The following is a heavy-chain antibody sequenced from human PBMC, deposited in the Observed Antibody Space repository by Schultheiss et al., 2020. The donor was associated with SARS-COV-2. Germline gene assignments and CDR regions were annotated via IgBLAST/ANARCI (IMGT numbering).Heavy chain of an antibody. CDR2: INHSGST. J-gene: IGHJ4*02. D-gene: IGHD6-19*01. CDR1: GGSFSGYY. V-gene: IGHV4-34*01. Sequence: GSLRLSCAVYGGSFSGYYWSWIRQPPGKGLEWIGEINHSGSTNYNPSLKSRVTISVDTSKNQFSLKLSSVTAADTAVYYCARSGSGWLRNWCQGTLVTVSS. CDR3: ARSGSGWLRN.